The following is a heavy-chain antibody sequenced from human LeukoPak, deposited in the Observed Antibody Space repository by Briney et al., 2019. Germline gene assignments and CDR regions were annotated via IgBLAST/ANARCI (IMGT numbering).Heavy chain of an antibody. CDR1: GFTVSSNY. CDR2: IYNSGST. D-gene: IGHD6-25*01. CDR3: ARDRAAGYADAFDI. Sequence: GGSLRLSCAASGFTVSSNYMNWVRQAPGKGLEWVSVIYNSGSTYYADSVKGRFTIFRDNSNNTLYLQMNSLRAEDTAVYYCARDRAAGYADAFDIWGQGTMVTVSS. J-gene: IGHJ3*02. V-gene: IGHV3-66*01.